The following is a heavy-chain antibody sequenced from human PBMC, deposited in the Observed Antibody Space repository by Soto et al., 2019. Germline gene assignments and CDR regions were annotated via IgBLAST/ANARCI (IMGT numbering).Heavy chain of an antibody. J-gene: IGHJ5*02. V-gene: IGHV2-5*02. Sequence: QITLKESGPTLVKPTQTLTLTCTFSGFSLSTSGVGVGWIRQPPGKALEWLALIYWDDDKRYSPSLKSRLTIPKDTSKNQVVLTMTNMDPVDTATYYCAHSRTTVTPPWGWFDPWGQGTLVTVSS. D-gene: IGHD4-17*01. CDR2: IYWDDDK. CDR1: GFSLSTSGVG. CDR3: AHSRTTVTPPWGWFDP.